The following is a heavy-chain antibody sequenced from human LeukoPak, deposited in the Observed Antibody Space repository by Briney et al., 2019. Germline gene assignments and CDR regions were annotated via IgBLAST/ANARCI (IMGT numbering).Heavy chain of an antibody. V-gene: IGHV4-4*07. CDR1: GASISDYY. CDR2: IYTSGAT. CDR3: AREGGGKSKPDY. Sequence: SETLSLTCTVSGASISDYYWSWIRQPAGKGLEWIGRIYTSGATNYSPSLKGRVTMSVDTSKDQLSLKLSSVTAADTAVYYCAREGGGKSKPDYWGQGTLVTVSS. J-gene: IGHJ4*02. D-gene: IGHD3-16*01.